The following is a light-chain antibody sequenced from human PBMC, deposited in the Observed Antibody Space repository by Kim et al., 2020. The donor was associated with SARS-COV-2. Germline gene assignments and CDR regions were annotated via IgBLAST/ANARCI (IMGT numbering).Light chain of an antibody. CDR3: QQYKTYPWT. J-gene: IGKJ1*01. V-gene: IGKV1-5*03. CDR1: QSINNL. CDR2: KAS. Sequence: ASVGDRVTITCRASQSINNLLAWFQQKPGKAPKLLIHKASTLLSAVPSRFSGSGSATEFTLTISSLQPDDFGTYYCQQYKTYPWTFGPETKVDIK.